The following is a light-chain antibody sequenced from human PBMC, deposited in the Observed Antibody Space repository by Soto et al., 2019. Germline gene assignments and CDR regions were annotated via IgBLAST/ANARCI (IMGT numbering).Light chain of an antibody. V-gene: IGLV2-14*03. Sequence: QSVLTQPASVSGSPGQSITISCTGSSSDVGGYNYVSWYQHHPGKAPKLVIYDVSNRPSGVSNRFSGSKSGNTASLTISGLQAEDEADYYCSSCTTSSTVVFGGGTQLTVL. CDR2: DVS. J-gene: IGLJ2*01. CDR1: SSDVGGYNY. CDR3: SSCTTSSTVV.